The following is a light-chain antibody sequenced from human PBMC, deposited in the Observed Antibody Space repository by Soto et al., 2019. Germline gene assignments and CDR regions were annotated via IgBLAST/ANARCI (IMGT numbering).Light chain of an antibody. CDR3: HQYTKWAPGT. CDR1: KSISGN. Sequence: AVYGKGGEIRSCRASKSISGNLAWYQQKPGQAPRLLSYHAVARATGMPTRFSGSLSETAVSLIIIRFRYSYFAAYYIHQYTKWAPGTVGQGTRLEIK. CDR2: HAV. J-gene: IGKJ5*01. V-gene: IGKV3-15*01.